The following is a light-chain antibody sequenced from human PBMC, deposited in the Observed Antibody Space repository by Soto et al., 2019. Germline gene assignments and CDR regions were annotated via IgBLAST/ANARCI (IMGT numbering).Light chain of an antibody. CDR1: QSISSW. Sequence: DIQMTQSPSTLSASVGDRVTITCRASQSISSWLAWYQQKPGKAPKLLIYKAYSLESGVPSRFSGSGSGTAFTLTMSSLQPDDFATYYCQQYNSYWGFTFGPGTNLDIK. CDR3: QQYNSYWGFT. V-gene: IGKV1-5*03. CDR2: KAY. J-gene: IGKJ3*01.